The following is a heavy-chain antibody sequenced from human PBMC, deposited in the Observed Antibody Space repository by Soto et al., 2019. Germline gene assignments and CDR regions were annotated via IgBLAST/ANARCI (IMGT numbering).Heavy chain of an antibody. D-gene: IGHD4-17*01. Sequence: PVGSLRLSCAASGFTFSTYAMSWVRQAPGKGLEWVSAISGSGGNTYYADSVKGRFTISRDSSKNTLYLQMNSLRAEDTAIYYCAKASMGTTKGKYYFDCWGQGTLVTVSS. CDR2: ISGSGGNT. V-gene: IGHV3-23*01. CDR3: AKASMGTTKGKYYFDC. J-gene: IGHJ4*02. CDR1: GFTFSTYA.